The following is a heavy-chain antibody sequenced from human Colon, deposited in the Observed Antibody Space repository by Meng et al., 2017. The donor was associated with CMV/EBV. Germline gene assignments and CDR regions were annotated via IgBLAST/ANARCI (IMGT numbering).Heavy chain of an antibody. CDR2: MTGAAGST. CDR1: GFIFNTYW. Sequence: GEFLKISCAASGFIFNTYWMHWVRQAPGKGLEWVSTMTGAAGSTYYADSVRGRFTISRDTPKNTLFLQMNNVIGDDTAIYYCAKGNLGNGDLDYWGQGTLVTVSS. V-gene: IGHV3-23*01. J-gene: IGHJ4*02. CDR3: AKGNLGNGDLDY. D-gene: IGHD4-17*01.